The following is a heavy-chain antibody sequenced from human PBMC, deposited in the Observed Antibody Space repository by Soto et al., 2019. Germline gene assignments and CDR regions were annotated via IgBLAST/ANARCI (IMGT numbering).Heavy chain of an antibody. J-gene: IGHJ6*02. V-gene: IGHV3-48*02. Sequence: EVQLVASGGGLVQPGGSLRLSSAASGFTFSLYSMSWVRQAPGKGLEWVSYISRSSTGIHYADSVKGRFTISRDDATNSMPLQMNSLRDGDTAVYYCARAVTGGVDVWGQGTTVSISS. CDR2: ISRSSTGI. D-gene: IGHD3-10*01. CDR3: ARAVTGGVDV. CDR1: GFTFSLYS.